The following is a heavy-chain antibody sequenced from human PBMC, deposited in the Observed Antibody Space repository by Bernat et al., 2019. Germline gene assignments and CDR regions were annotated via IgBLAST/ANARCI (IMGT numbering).Heavy chain of an antibody. V-gene: IGHV3-7*03. J-gene: IGHJ5*01. D-gene: IGHD6-19*01. CDR3: ARAGYTSGWYVS. CDR2: IKQDGSEK. CDR1: GFTFRTYW. Sequence: EVQLVESGGGLVQPGGSLRLSCEASGFTFRTYWMAWVRQAPGKGLEWVANIKQDGSEKNYVDSVKGRFTISRDNAKNSVYLQMDTLRAEDMAVYYCARAGYTSGWYVSWGQGTLVTVSS.